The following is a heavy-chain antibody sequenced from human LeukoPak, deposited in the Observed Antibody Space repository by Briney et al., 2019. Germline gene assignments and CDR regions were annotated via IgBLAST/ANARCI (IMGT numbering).Heavy chain of an antibody. CDR2: ISAYNGNT. D-gene: IGHD5-12*01. CDR3: ARGGMATIFYYYYYGMDV. J-gene: IGHJ6*02. V-gene: IGHV1-18*01. Sequence: ASVKVSCKASGYTFTSYGISWVRQAPGQGLEWMGWISAYNGNTNYAQKLQGRVTMTTDTSTSTAYMELRSLRSDDTAVYYCARGGMATIFYYYYYGMDVWGQGTTVTVSS. CDR1: GYTFTSYG.